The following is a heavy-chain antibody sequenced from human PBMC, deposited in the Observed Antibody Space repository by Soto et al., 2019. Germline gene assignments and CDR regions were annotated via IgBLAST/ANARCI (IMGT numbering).Heavy chain of an antibody. CDR2: IKHVGGT. Sequence: SETLSLTCAVYGGFLSESYWTWIRQPPGKGLEWIGEIKHVGGTNYNPSLKSRDTMSVDTSQNQFSLRLISVTAADTAMYFCVRIRYQLPSSVLWLDPWGQGTPVTVSS. D-gene: IGHD3-16*01. CDR1: GGFLSESY. V-gene: IGHV4-34*01. J-gene: IGHJ5*02. CDR3: VRIRYQLPSSVLWLDP.